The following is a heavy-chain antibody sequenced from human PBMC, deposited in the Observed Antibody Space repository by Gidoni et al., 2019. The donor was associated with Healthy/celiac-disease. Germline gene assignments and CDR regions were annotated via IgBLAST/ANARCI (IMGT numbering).Heavy chain of an antibody. D-gene: IGHD3-10*01. V-gene: IGHV1-69*02. CDR3: ASSVRVTMVRGVKVNYGMDV. Sequence: QVQLVQSGAEVKKPGSSVKVSCKASGGTFSSYTISWVRQAPGQGLEWMGRIIPILGIANYAQKFQGRVTITADKSTSTAYMELSSLRSEDTAVYYCASSVRVTMVRGVKVNYGMDVWGQGTTVTVSS. J-gene: IGHJ6*02. CDR2: IIPILGIA. CDR1: GGTFSSYT.